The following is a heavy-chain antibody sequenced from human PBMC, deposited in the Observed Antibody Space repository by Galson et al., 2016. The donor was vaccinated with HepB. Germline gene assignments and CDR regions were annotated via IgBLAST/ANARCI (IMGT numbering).Heavy chain of an antibody. CDR2: IKQDGSEK. CDR1: GFSVSRYW. J-gene: IGHJ4*02. V-gene: IGHV3-7*03. CDR3: ASAWTGSYVCYFDS. D-gene: IGHD3-10*01. Sequence: SLRLSCAASGFSVSRYWMSWVRQAPGKGLEWVANIKQDGSEKYYVDSVKGRFTISRDNAKNSLSLQMNSLRAEDTAVYYCASAWTGSYVCYFDSWGQGTLVTVSS.